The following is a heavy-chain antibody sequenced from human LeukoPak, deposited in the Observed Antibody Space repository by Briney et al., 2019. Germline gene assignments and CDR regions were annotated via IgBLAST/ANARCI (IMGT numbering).Heavy chain of an antibody. Sequence: GRSLRLSCAASGFTFSSYAMSWVRQAPGKGLEWVSAISGSGGSTYYADSVKGRFTISRDNSKNTLYLQMNSLRAEDTAVHYCAKVQPFYYYDSSGYYYFDYWGQGTLVTVSS. CDR2: ISGSGGST. D-gene: IGHD3-22*01. CDR1: GFTFSSYA. CDR3: AKVQPFYYYDSSGYYYFDY. J-gene: IGHJ4*02. V-gene: IGHV3-23*01.